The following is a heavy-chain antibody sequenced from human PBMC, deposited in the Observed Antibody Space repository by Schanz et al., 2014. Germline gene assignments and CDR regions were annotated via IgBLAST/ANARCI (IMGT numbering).Heavy chain of an antibody. Sequence: EVQLLESGGGLVQPGGSLRLSCAASGFTFSSYAMSWVRQAPGKGLEWVSAISGSGGSTYYADSVKGRFIISRDNSKNNSKNTLYVQMNSLRAEDTAVYYCAKYGRLPYYGTGSDFDYWGQGTLVAVSS. CDR1: GFTFSSYA. D-gene: IGHD3-22*01. CDR2: ISGSGGST. J-gene: IGHJ4*02. CDR3: AKYGRLPYYGTGSDFDY. V-gene: IGHV3-23*01.